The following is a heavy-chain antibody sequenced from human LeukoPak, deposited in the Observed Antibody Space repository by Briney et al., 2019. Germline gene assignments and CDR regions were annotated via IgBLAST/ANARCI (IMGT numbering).Heavy chain of an antibody. V-gene: IGHV1-69*05. Sequence: SVKVSCKASGGTFSSYAVSWVRQAPGQGLEWMGGIIPIFGTANYAQKFQGRVTITTDESTSTAYMELSSLRSEDTAVYYCARDGGDAFDIWGQGTMVTVSS. CDR2: IIPIFGTA. CDR3: ARDGGDAFDI. J-gene: IGHJ3*02. CDR1: GGTFSSYA.